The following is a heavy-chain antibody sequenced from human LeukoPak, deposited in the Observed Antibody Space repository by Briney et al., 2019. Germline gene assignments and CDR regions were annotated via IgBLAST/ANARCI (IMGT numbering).Heavy chain of an antibody. CDR1: GFTFSSYW. D-gene: IGHD5-18*01. V-gene: IGHV3-48*04. CDR3: ALSLRPGIQLWGSHAFDI. Sequence: GGSLRLSCAASGFTFSSYWMSWVRQAPGKGLEWVSYISSSSSTIYYADSVKGRFTISRDNAKNSLYLQMNSLRAEDTAVYYCALSLRPGIQLWGSHAFDIRGQGTMVTVSS. CDR2: ISSSSSTI. J-gene: IGHJ3*02.